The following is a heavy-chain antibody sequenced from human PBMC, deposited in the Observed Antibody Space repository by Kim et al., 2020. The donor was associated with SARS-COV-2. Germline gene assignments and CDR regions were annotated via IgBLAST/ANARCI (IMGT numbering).Heavy chain of an antibody. Sequence: SETLSLTCTVSGGSISSYYWSWIRQPPGKGLEWIGYIYYSGSTNYNPSLKSRVTISVDTSKNQFSLKLSSVTAADTAVYYCARAPHGVAYRRSHWPGDYYGMDVWGQGTTVTVSS. CDR2: IYYSGST. J-gene: IGHJ6*02. V-gene: IGHV4-59*01. CDR1: GGSISSYY. D-gene: IGHD1-26*01. CDR3: ARAPHGVAYRRSHWPGDYYGMDV.